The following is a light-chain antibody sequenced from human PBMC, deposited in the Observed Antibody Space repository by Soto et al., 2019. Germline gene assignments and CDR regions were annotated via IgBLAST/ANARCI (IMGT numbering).Light chain of an antibody. V-gene: IGKV4-1*01. CDR1: QSVLYSSNNKNY. CDR2: WAS. Sequence: DIVMTQSPDSLAVSLGERATINCKSSQSVLYSSNNKNYLAWYQQKPGQPPKXIIYWASTRESGVPDRFSGSGSGTDFTLTISSLQAEDVAVYYCQQYYSTPPTFGQGTKVDIK. CDR3: QQYYSTPPT. J-gene: IGKJ1*01.